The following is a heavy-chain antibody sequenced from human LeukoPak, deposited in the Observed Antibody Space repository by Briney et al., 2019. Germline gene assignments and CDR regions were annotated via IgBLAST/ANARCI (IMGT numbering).Heavy chain of an antibody. Sequence: GGSLRLSCAASGFTFSTYYMSWVRQAPGTGLEWVANIKQDGSEKYYVDSVKGRFTISRDNAKNSLYLQMNSLRAEDTAVYYCARRTYGSGNYWGQGTLVTVSS. CDR1: GFTFSTYY. J-gene: IGHJ4*02. CDR2: IKQDGSEK. V-gene: IGHV3-7*01. CDR3: ARRTYGSGNY. D-gene: IGHD3-10*01.